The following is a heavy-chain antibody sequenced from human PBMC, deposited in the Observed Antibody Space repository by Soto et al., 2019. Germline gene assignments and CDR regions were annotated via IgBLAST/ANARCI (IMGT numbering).Heavy chain of an antibody. J-gene: IGHJ5*02. CDR1: GYTFTSYG. V-gene: IGHV1-18*01. Sequence: GASVKVSCKASGYTFTSYGISWVRQAPGQGLEWMGWISAYNGNTNYAQKLQGRVTMTTDTSTSTAYMELRSLRSDDTAVYYCAREVSSLGQNWFDPWGQGTQVTVSS. D-gene: IGHD1-20*01. CDR3: AREVSSLGQNWFDP. CDR2: ISAYNGNT.